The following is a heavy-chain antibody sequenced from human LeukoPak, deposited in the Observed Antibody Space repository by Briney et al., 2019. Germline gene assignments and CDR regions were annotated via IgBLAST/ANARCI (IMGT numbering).Heavy chain of an antibody. D-gene: IGHD2-2*01. CDR2: IKQDGSEK. CDR1: GFTFSSYW. CDR3: AKDLRYCSSTSCSYYYYYYMDV. J-gene: IGHJ6*03. Sequence: GGSLRLSCAASGFTFSSYWMSWVRQAPGKGLEWVANIKQDGSEKYYVDSVKGRFTISRDNAKNTLYLQMNSLRAEDTAVYYCAKDLRYCSSTSCSYYYYYYMDVWGKGTTVTVSS. V-gene: IGHV3-7*03.